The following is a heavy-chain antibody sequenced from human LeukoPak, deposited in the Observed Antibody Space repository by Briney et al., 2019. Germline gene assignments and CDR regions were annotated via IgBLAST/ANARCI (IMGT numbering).Heavy chain of an antibody. D-gene: IGHD5-24*01. J-gene: IGHJ6*03. CDR2: IYSSGSS. Sequence: SETLSLTCTVSGGSISSYYWSWIRQPAGKGLEWIGRIYSSGSSNYNPSLKSRVTMSVDTSNNQFSLKLSSVTAADTAVYYCAREVEMATRSMDVWGKGTTVTVSS. CDR3: AREVEMATRSMDV. V-gene: IGHV4-4*07. CDR1: GGSISSYY.